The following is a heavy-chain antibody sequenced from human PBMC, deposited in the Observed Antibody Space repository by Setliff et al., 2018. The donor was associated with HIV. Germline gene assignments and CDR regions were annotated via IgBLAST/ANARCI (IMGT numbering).Heavy chain of an antibody. Sequence: ASVKVSCKASGDTFSNYAISWVRQAPGQGLEWMGGIIPIFGTANYAQKFEGRVTITADKSTSTAYMGVNSLRFEDTAVYYCARWHSYYDFWSGYYRYYMDVWGKGTTVTVSS. CDR3: ARWHSYYDFWSGYYRYYMDV. CDR1: GDTFSNYA. V-gene: IGHV1-69*06. CDR2: IIPIFGTA. D-gene: IGHD3-3*01. J-gene: IGHJ6*03.